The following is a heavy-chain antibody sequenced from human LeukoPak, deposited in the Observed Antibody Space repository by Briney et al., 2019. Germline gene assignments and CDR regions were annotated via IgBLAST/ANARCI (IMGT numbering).Heavy chain of an antibody. CDR2: VSNSGST. CDR1: GGSIRSHY. J-gene: IGHJ6*03. CDR3: GRDALVGYFSYYYMDV. V-gene: IGHV4-59*11. D-gene: IGHD2-15*01. Sequence: SETLSLTCTDSGGSIRSHYWTWIRQSPVKGLEWIGDVSNSGSTSYNPSLKSRVTISIDTSKNQFSLKLSSVTAADTAVYHCGRDALVGYFSYYYMDVWGKGTTVTVSS.